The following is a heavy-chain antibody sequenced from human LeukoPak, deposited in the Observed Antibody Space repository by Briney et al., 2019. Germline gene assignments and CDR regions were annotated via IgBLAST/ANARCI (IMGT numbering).Heavy chain of an antibody. CDR3: ARHLTVYYFDY. Sequence: SETLSLTCTVSGGSISSSSYYRGWIRQPPGKGLEWIGSIYYSGSTYYNPSLKSRVTISVDTSKNQFSLKLSSVTAADTAVYYCARHLTVYYFDYWGQRTLVTVSS. V-gene: IGHV4-39*01. CDR1: GGSISSSSYY. J-gene: IGHJ4*02. D-gene: IGHD4-17*01. CDR2: IYYSGST.